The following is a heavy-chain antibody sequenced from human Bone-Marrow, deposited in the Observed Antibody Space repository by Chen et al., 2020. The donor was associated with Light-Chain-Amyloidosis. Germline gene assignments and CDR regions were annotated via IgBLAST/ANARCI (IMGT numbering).Heavy chain of an antibody. CDR3: TTQGVITGMRY. D-gene: IGHD1-20*01. CDR2: INSDGSST. J-gene: IGHJ4*02. CDR1: GFTCSSYW. Sequence: EVQLVESGGGLVQPGGSLRLSCAASGFTCSSYWIHWVRQAPWKGLVWVSRINSDGSSTSYADSVKGRFTISRDNAKNTLYLQMSSLRAEDTAVYYCTTQGVITGMRYWGQGTLVTVSS. V-gene: IGHV3-74*01.